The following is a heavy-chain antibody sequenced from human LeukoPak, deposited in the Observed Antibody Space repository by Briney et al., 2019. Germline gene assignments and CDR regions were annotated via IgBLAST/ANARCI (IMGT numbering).Heavy chain of an antibody. J-gene: IGHJ4*02. D-gene: IGHD1-14*01. CDR1: GFTFSSYE. V-gene: IGHV3-48*03. CDR2: IISTGNTI. CDR3: ATGTRQYSYYYFDY. Sequence: GGSLRLSCTASGFTFSSYEINWVRQAPGKGLEWVAYIISTGNTIYYADSVKGRFTISRHNPKNSLYLRANSLRAEDTAVYYCATGTRQYSYYYFDYWGQGTLVTVSS.